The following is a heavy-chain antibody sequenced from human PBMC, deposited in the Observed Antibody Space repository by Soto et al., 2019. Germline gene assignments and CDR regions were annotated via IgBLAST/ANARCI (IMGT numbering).Heavy chain of an antibody. Sequence: QVQLQESGPGLVKPSGTLSLTCAVSGGSISTNNWWHWIRQSPGKALEWIGEIQHTGNTNYSPSLNSRGIMSIDQSKNQFSLTLTSVTAADTALYYCTRDTEAGTYQGFDFWGQGSLVTVSS. CDR1: GGSISTNNW. V-gene: IGHV4-4*02. CDR3: TRDTEAGTYQGFDF. J-gene: IGHJ4*02. CDR2: IQHTGNT. D-gene: IGHD1-26*01.